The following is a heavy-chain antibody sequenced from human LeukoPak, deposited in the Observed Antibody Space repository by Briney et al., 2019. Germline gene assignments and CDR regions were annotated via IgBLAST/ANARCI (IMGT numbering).Heavy chain of an antibody. CDR3: ARDGCGGDCYSGPAGFDP. CDR1: GGSISSYY. J-gene: IGHJ5*02. Sequence: SETLSLTCTVSGGSISSYYWSWIRQPPGKGLEWIGYIYYSGSTNYNPSLKSRGTISVDTSKNQFSLKLSSVTAAETAVYYCARDGCGGDCYSGPAGFDPWGQGTLVTVSS. CDR2: IYYSGST. V-gene: IGHV4-59*01. D-gene: IGHD2-21*02.